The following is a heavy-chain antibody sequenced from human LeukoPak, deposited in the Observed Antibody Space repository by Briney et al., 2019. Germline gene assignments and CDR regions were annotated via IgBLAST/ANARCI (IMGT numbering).Heavy chain of an antibody. V-gene: IGHV3-66*01. D-gene: IGHD6-13*01. CDR2: IYCGGST. CDR3: ARATIAAAGHYYNYYGMEV. CDR1: GFTVSSNY. J-gene: IGHJ6*02. Sequence: GRSLSLSCTASGFTVSSNYISWVRQAPAKGLEWVSGIYCGGSTYSADSVNGTFTISRDKCTNTMNRQMNSLRAGATAVYYCARATIAAAGHYYNYYGMEVWGPGGTVT.